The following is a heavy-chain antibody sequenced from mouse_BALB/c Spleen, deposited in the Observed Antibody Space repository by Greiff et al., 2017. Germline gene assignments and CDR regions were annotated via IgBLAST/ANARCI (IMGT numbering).Heavy chain of an antibody. CDR2: ISYSGST. V-gene: IGHV3-2*02. CDR1: GYSITSDYA. D-gene: IGHD1-1*01. Sequence: EVQLQESGPGLVKPSQSLSLTCTVTGYSITSDYAWTWIRQFPGNKLAWLGYISYSGSTSYNPSLKSRISSTRDTSKNQFFLQLNSVTTEDTATYYCARSYGSSYDYAMDYWGQGTSVTVAS. J-gene: IGHJ4*01. CDR3: ARSYGSSYDYAMDY.